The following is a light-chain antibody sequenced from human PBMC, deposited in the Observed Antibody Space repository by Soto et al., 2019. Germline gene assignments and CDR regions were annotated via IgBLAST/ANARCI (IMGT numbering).Light chain of an antibody. J-gene: IGKJ5*01. Sequence: EIVLTQSPATLSLSPGERVTLSCRASQSVTNNNLAWFQQKPGQAPRLLIHAASTRAVGIPVRFSGGGSGTEFTLTISSLQSEDFAVYYCQQYNNWPLTFGQGTRLEIK. CDR3: QQYNNWPLT. CDR2: AAS. CDR1: QSVTNN. V-gene: IGKV3D-15*01.